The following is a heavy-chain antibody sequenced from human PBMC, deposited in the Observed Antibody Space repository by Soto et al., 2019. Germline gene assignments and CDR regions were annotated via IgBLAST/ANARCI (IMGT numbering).Heavy chain of an antibody. V-gene: IGHV4-31*03. Sequence: SETLSLTCTVSGGSISSGGYYWSWIRQHPGKGLEWIGYIYYSGSTYYNPSLKSRVTISVDMSKNQFSLKLSSVTAADTAVYYCARDIGYSYGPFDYWGQGTLVTVPQ. CDR2: IYYSGST. D-gene: IGHD5-18*01. CDR3: ARDIGYSYGPFDY. J-gene: IGHJ4*02. CDR1: GGSISSGGYY.